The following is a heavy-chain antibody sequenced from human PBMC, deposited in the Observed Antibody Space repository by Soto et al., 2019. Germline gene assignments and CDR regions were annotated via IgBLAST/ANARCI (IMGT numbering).Heavy chain of an antibody. CDR3: ARFATGQQLVYYYYYGMDV. CDR2: IYYSGST. J-gene: IGHJ6*02. Sequence: SETLSLTCTVPGGSISSYYWSWIRQPPGKGLEWIGYIYYSGSTNYNPSLKSRVTISVDTSKNQFSLKLSSVTAADTAVYYCARFATGQQLVYYYYYGMDVWGQGTTVTVSS. D-gene: IGHD6-13*01. CDR1: GGSISSYY. V-gene: IGHV4-59*01.